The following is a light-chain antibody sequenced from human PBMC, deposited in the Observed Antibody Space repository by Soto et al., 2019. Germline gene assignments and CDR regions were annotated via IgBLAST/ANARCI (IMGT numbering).Light chain of an antibody. V-gene: IGLV1-51*01. J-gene: IGLJ1*01. CDR3: ETWNSTLSAGF. Sequence: QSVLTQPPSVSAAPGQKVTISCSGSSSNIGNNYVSWYQQLPGTAPKLLIYDNNKRPSGIPDRFSGSKSGTSATLGITGPQPGDGAVYYGETWNSTLSAGFLGTGTRVPVL. CDR1: SSNIGNNY. CDR2: DNN.